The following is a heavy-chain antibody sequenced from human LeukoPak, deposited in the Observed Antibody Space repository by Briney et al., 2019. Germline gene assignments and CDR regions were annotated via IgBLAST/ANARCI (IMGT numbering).Heavy chain of an antibody. CDR3: ARRRRSGSQVLDF. Sequence: SETLSLTCAVYGGSFSDYYWSWIRQPPGKGREWIGEINHSGSTNYNSSLKSRDIISVDTSKNQFSLRLSSVTAADTAAYYCARRRRSGSQVLDFWGQGTLVTVSS. V-gene: IGHV4-34*01. CDR2: INHSGST. CDR1: GGSFSDYY. J-gene: IGHJ4*02. D-gene: IGHD1-26*01.